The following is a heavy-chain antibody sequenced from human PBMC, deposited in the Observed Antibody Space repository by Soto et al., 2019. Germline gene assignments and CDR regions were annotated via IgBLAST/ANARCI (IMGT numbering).Heavy chain of an antibody. V-gene: IGHV3-23*01. CDR3: AKNVWSITIFGSMVV. D-gene: IGHD3-9*01. Sequence: EVQLLESGGGLVQPGGSLRLSCAASGFTFSSYAMSWVRQAPGKGLEWVSAISGSGGSTYYADSVKGRFTICRDNYKNTLYQQMNSLGAEDTVVFYCAKNVWSITIFGSMVVWGQGTTVTVSS. J-gene: IGHJ6*02. CDR2: ISGSGGST. CDR1: GFTFSSYA.